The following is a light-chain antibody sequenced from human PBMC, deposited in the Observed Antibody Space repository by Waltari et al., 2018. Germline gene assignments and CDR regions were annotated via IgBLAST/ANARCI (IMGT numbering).Light chain of an antibody. CDR1: QSVLNSSNNKNY. CDR2: WAA. J-gene: IGKJ1*01. CDR3: QQYYSTPWT. V-gene: IGKV4-1*01. Sequence: DIVMTQSPDSLAVSLGERATINCKSSQSVLNSSNNKNYLAWYQQKPGQPPKLLIYWAATRESGVPDRFSGSASGTDFTLTISSLQAEDVAVYYCQQYYSTPWTFGQGTKVEIK.